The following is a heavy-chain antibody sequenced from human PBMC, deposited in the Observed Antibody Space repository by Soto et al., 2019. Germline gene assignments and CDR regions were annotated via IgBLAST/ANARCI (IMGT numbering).Heavy chain of an antibody. D-gene: IGHD2-8*01. Sequence: TLSLTCAISGDSVSTNSPTWDWIRQSPSRGLEWLGRTYYRSNWYTDYAVSVKGRITISPDTSNNQLSLQLNSVTPDDTAVYYCARLIGNSWLDSWGQGTLVTVSS. V-gene: IGHV6-1*01. CDR3: ARLIGNSWLDS. CDR2: TYYRSNWYT. J-gene: IGHJ5*01. CDR1: GDSVSTNSPT.